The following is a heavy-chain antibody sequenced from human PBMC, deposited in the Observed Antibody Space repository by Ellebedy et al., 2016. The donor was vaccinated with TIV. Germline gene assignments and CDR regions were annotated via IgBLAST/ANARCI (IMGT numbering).Heavy chain of an antibody. Sequence: GGSLRLXXAASGFTFSTYPMHWVRQAPGKGLEWVALISYDGSEKYYADSVKGRFSISRDNSKNTLYLQMNSLRTEDTAVYYCAREEVAAYFDYWGQGTLVTVSS. V-gene: IGHV3-30*04. CDR1: GFTFSTYP. D-gene: IGHD2-15*01. J-gene: IGHJ4*02. CDR3: AREEVAAYFDY. CDR2: ISYDGSEK.